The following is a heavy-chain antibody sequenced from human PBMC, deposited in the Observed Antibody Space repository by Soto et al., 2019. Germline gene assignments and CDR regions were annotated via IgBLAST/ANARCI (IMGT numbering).Heavy chain of an antibody. CDR3: ARGYSSGWSRGGYLDY. V-gene: IGHV3-48*03. CDR1: GFTFSSYQ. CDR2: IGSGGSTR. J-gene: IGHJ4*02. Sequence: GGSLRLSCATSGFTFSSYQMNWVRQAPGKGLEWVSYIGSGGSTRYYADSLKGRLTISRDNAKNSLYLQMNSLRAEDTAVYYCARGYSSGWSRGGYLDYWGQGTLVTV. D-gene: IGHD6-19*01.